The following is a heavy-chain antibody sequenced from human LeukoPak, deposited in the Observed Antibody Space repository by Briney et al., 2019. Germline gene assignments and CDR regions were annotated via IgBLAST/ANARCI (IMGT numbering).Heavy chain of an antibody. CDR2: ISWNSGSI. V-gene: IGHV3-9*01. D-gene: IGHD3-10*01. J-gene: IGHJ4*02. Sequence: GGSLRLSCAASGFTFDDYAMHWVRQAPGKGLEWVSGISWNSGSIGYADSVKGRFTISRDNARNSLYLQMNSLRAEDTALYYCAKGRYYYGSGSSQHFDYWGQGTLVTVSS. CDR3: AKGRYYYGSGSSQHFDY. CDR1: GFTFDDYA.